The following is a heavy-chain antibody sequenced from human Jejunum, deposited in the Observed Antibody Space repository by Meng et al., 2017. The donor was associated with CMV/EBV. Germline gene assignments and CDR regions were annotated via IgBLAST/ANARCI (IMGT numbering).Heavy chain of an antibody. CDR3: ARASRVLGGFDY. V-gene: IGHV1-46*01. J-gene: IGHJ4*02. CDR1: GYTFTNHY. D-gene: IGHD3-16*01. Sequence: QVQLVQAGGEATKPRPSEKVTCKASGYTFTNHYMHWVRQAPWQGLEWMGIINTSVGYTSHAQKFQGRVTMTSDTYTSTVHMEVSSLRSADTAVYYCARASRVLGGFDYWGQGTLVTVSS. CDR2: INTSVGYT.